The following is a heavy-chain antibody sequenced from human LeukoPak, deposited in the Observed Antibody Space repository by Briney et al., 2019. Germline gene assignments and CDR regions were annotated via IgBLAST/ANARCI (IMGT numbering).Heavy chain of an antibody. CDR2: ISYDGSNK. CDR1: GFTFSSYG. Sequence: PGRSLRLSCAASGFTFSSYGMHWVRQAPGKGLEWVAVISYDGSNKYYADSVKGRFTISRDNSKNTLYLQMNSLRAEDTAVYYCAKGRTPYAFDIWGQGTMVTVSS. V-gene: IGHV3-30*18. CDR3: AKGRTPYAFDI. J-gene: IGHJ3*02. D-gene: IGHD2/OR15-2a*01.